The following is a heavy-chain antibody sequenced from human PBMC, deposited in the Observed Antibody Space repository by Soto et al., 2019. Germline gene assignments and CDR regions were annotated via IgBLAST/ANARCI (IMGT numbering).Heavy chain of an antibody. CDR1: GFTFSHYA. CDR3: ARDYGSAPWDY. J-gene: IGHJ4*02. Sequence: QVQLVESGGGVVQPGRSLRLSCAASGFTFSHYAMHWARQAPGKGLEWVAVIWSDGSNENYADSVRGRFTSSRDNPKNTLYLQMSSLRAEDSAVYYCARDYGSAPWDYWGQGALVTVSS. V-gene: IGHV3-33*01. CDR2: IWSDGSNE. D-gene: IGHD3-10*01.